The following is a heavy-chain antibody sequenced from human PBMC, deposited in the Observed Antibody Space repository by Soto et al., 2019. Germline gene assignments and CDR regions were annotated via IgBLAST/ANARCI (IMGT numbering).Heavy chain of an antibody. J-gene: IGHJ6*02. D-gene: IGHD6-19*01. CDR3: TGDKIAVAGTIGDWYYYYGMDV. CDR1: GFTFSNAW. V-gene: IGHV3-15*07. Sequence: PGGSLRLSCAASGFTFSNAWMNWVRQAPGKGLEWVGRIKSKTDGGTTDYAAPVKGRFTISRDDSKNTLYLQMNSLKTEDTAVYYCTGDKIAVAGTIGDWYYYYGMDVWGQGTTVTVSS. CDR2: IKSKTDGGTT.